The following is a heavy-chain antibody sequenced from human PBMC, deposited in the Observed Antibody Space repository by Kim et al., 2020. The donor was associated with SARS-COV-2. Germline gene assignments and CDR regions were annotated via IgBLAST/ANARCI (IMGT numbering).Heavy chain of an antibody. V-gene: IGHV4-59*01. CDR1: GGSISSYY. J-gene: IGHJ3*02. CDR2: IYYSGST. CDR3: ARDVGVSGGEDAFDI. Sequence: SETLSLTCTVSGGSISSYYWSWIRQPPGKGLEWIGYIYYSGSTNYNPSLKSRVTISVDTSKNQFSLKLSSVTAADTAVYYCARDVGVSGGEDAFDIWGQGTIVTVSS. D-gene: IGHD2-15*01.